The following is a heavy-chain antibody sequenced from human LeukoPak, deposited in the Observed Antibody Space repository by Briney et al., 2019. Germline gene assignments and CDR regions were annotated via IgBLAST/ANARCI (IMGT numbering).Heavy chain of an antibody. CDR2: IYYSGST. CDR1: GGSISSSSYY. Sequence: SDTLSLTCTVSGGSISSSSYYWGWIRPPPGKGLEWIGSIYYSGSTYYNQSLKSRVTIAVDTSKNQFSLKLSSRTAADAVDYYCTGGEGAASGIPNHWGQGTLVTVSS. D-gene: IGHD6-13*01. V-gene: IGHV4-39*01. CDR3: TGGEGAASGIPNH. J-gene: IGHJ5*02.